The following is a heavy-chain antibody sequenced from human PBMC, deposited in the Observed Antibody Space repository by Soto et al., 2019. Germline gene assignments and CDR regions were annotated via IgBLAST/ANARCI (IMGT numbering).Heavy chain of an antibody. CDR3: ARAACDVMGGSRTVRSGPVGDI. J-gene: IGHJ4*02. D-gene: IGHD4-4*01. V-gene: IGHV3-30*03. CDR1: GFMFSLYD. Sequence: QVQLVESGGGVVQPGRSLRLSCAASGFMFSLYDIHWVRQAPGKGLEWVSVISYDGGYKYYAESVKGRFTISRDNSRSTLYLQADGVTAEETAVYYRARAACDVMGGSRTVRSGPVGDIWGRGNLVTVSS. CDR2: ISYDGGYK.